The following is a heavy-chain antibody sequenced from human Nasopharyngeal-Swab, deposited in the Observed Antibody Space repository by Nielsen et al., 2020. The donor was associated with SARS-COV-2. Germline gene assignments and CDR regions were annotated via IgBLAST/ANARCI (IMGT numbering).Heavy chain of an antibody. V-gene: IGHV4-4*02. CDR3: VRRGLVGVTISFDY. Sequence: VRQMPGKGLEWIGEIYNTGSTNYNPSLRSRVTMSVDKSKNQFSLKLSSVTAADTAVYYCVRRGLVGVTISFDYWGQGTLVTVSS. CDR2: IYNTGST. D-gene: IGHD1-26*01. J-gene: IGHJ4*02.